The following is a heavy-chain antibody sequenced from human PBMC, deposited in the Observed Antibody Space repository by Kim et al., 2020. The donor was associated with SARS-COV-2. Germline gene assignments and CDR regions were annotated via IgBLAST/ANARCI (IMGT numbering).Heavy chain of an antibody. CDR1: GFTFSSYS. CDR3: ARDVRVVGNYYYYGMDV. V-gene: IGHV3-21*01. D-gene: IGHD3-22*01. Sequence: GGSLRLSCVASGFTFSSYSMNWVRQAPGKGLEWVSSISSSSSYIYYADSVKGRFTISRDNAKNSLYLQMNSLRAEDTAVYYCARDVRVVGNYYYYGMDVWGQGTTVTVSS. CDR2: ISSSSSYI. J-gene: IGHJ6*02.